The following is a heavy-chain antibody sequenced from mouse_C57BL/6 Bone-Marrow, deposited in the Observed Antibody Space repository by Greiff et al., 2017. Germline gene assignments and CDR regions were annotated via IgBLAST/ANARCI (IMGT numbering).Heavy chain of an antibody. CDR3: SSFDGNYFDC. J-gene: IGHJ2*01. CDR2: FDPEIGDT. D-gene: IGHD2-3*01. Sequence: VHVKQSGAELVRPGASVKLSCTASGFNIKDDYIHWVKQRPEQGLMWIGWFDPEIGDTKYASSFQGKATITSDTSSNPAYLQLSSLTSEDTAVYYCSSFDGNYFDCWGQGTPLTVAS. CDR1: GFNIKDDY. V-gene: IGHV14-4*01.